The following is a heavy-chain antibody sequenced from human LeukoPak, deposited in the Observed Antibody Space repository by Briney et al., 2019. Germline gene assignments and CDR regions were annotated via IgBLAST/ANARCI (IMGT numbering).Heavy chain of an antibody. Sequence: GSLRLSCAASGFTVNSNYMSWVRQAPGKGLEWVSVIYSGGSTYYADSVKGRFTISRDNSKNTLYLQMNSLRAEDTAVYYCARGTGYYDFWSGYTAYYFDYWGQGILVTVSS. CDR2: IYSGGST. J-gene: IGHJ4*02. V-gene: IGHV3-53*01. CDR3: ARGTGYYDFWSGYTAYYFDY. CDR1: GFTVNSNY. D-gene: IGHD3-3*01.